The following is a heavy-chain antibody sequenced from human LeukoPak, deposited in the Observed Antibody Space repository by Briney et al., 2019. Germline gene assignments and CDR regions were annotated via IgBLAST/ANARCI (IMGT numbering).Heavy chain of an antibody. J-gene: IGHJ6*03. Sequence: ASVKVFCKASGYTFTSYDINWVRQATGQGLEWMGWMNPNSGNTGYAQKFQGRVTMTRNTSISTAYMELSSLRSEDTAVYYCAREAANCSSTSCYANYYYYMDVWGKGTTVTVSS. D-gene: IGHD2-2*01. CDR2: MNPNSGNT. V-gene: IGHV1-8*01. CDR3: AREAANCSSTSCYANYYYYMDV. CDR1: GYTFTSYD.